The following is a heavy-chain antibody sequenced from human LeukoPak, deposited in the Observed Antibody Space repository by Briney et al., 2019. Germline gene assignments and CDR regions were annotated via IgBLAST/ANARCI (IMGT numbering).Heavy chain of an antibody. V-gene: IGHV4-34*01. CDR3: ARGAGYTYYFDY. Sequence: SETLSPTCAVYGGSFRGNYWSWIPQPPGKGLEGIGEINHSGSTNYNPSLKSRVTISVDTSKNQFSLKLSSVTAADTAVYYCARGAGYTYYFDYWGQGTLVTVSS. CDR1: GGSFRGNY. J-gene: IGHJ4*02. CDR2: INHSGST. D-gene: IGHD5-24*01.